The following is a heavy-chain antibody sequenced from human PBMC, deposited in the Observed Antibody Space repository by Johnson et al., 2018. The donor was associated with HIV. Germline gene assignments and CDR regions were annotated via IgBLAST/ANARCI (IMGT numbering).Heavy chain of an antibody. J-gene: IGHJ3*02. V-gene: IGHV3-23*04. CDR2: IGTTDDT. CDR3: AKGHSSGYPKDAFDI. Sequence: VQLVESGGGLVQPGGSLRLSCAASGFTFSSYAMSWVRQAPGKGLEWVSAIGTTDDTYYPASVKGRFTISRDNSKNTLYLQMNSLRTEDTAMFYCAKGHSSGYPKDAFDIWGQGTIVTVSS. CDR1: GFTFSSYA. D-gene: IGHD3-22*01.